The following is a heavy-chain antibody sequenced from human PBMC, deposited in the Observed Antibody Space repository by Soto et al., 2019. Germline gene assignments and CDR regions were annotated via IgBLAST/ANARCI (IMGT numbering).Heavy chain of an antibody. J-gene: IGHJ4*02. D-gene: IGHD2-21*02. CDR3: ARGRVGTAYFDY. CDR2: ITSSSTTI. CDR1: GFTFASNS. V-gene: IGHV3-48*02. Sequence: GGSLRLSWAASGFTFASNSMKWVRQAPGKGLEWISYITSSSTTIYYADSVKGRFTISRDNAKNSVYLQLNSLRDEDTELYYCARGRVGTAYFDYCGQGALVTVS.